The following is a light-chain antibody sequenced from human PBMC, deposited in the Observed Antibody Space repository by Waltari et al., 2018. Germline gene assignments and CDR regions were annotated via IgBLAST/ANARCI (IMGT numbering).Light chain of an antibody. J-gene: IGKJ4*01. V-gene: IGKV4-1*01. Sequence: DSLAVSLGERATINCKSSQTVLHSSSNKNYLAWYQQKPGQPPKLLIYWASTRESGVPDRFSGSGSGTDFTLTITSLQTEDAAVYHCQQYLSSPPTFGGGTKVEIK. CDR1: QTVLHSSSNKNY. CDR2: WAS. CDR3: QQYLSSPPT.